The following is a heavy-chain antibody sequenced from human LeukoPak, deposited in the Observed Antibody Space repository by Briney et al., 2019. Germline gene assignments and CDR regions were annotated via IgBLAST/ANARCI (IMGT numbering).Heavy chain of an antibody. J-gene: IGHJ1*01. D-gene: IGHD1-26*01. CDR3: ARQADSESYYDPFQH. CDR2: IYYTGST. V-gene: IGHV4-39*01. CDR1: GGSISSSSYY. Sequence: SETLSLTCTVSGGSISSSSYYWGWIRQPPGKGLEWIGGIYYTGSTFYNPSLKSRVTISVDTSKNQFSLKLSSVTAADTAVYYCARQADSESYYDPFQHWGQGTLVTVSS.